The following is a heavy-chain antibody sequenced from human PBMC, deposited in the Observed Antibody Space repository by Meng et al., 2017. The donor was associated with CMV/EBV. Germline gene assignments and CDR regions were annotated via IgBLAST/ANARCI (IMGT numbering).Heavy chain of an antibody. V-gene: IGHV1-18*01. CDR3: ARDGLPVNPILRDIVVVPAAPAEY. J-gene: IGHJ4*02. CDR1: GYTFTSYG. Sequence: ASVKVSCKASGYTFTSYGISWVRQAPGQGLEWMGWISAYNGNTNYAQKLQGRVTMTTDTSTSTAYMELRSLRSDDTAVYYCARDGLPVNPILRDIVVVPAAPAEYWGQGTLVTVSS. D-gene: IGHD2-2*01. CDR2: ISAYNGNT.